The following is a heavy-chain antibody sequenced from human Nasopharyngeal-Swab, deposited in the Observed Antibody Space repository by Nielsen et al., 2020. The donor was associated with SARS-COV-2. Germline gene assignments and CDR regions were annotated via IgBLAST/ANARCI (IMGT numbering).Heavy chain of an antibody. CDR1: GFTFSGSA. J-gene: IGHJ6*03. D-gene: IGHD4-23*01. CDR3: TRPLGAPVVTALTGYYYYMDV. CDR2: IRSKANSYAT. Sequence: GASLKISCAASGFTFSGSAMHWVRQASGKGLEWVGRIRSKANSYATAYAASVKGKFTISRDDSKNTAYLQMNSLKTEDTAVYYCTRPLGAPVVTALTGYYYYMDVWGKGTTVTVSS. V-gene: IGHV3-73*01.